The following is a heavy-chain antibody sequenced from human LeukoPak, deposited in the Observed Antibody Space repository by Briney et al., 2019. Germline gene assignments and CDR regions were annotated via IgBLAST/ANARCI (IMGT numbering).Heavy chain of an antibody. CDR1: GGTFSSYA. J-gene: IGHJ6*03. D-gene: IGHD2-15*01. V-gene: IGHV1-18*01. Sequence: ASVKVSCKASGGTFSSYAISWVRQAPGQGLEWMGWINPYNGHTRNAQKFQGRVTMTTDTSTAYMELGSLGSDDTAVYHCAREVFNGIQDNYYYYMDVWGKGTTVAVSS. CDR2: INPYNGHT. CDR3: AREVFNGIQDNYYYYMDV.